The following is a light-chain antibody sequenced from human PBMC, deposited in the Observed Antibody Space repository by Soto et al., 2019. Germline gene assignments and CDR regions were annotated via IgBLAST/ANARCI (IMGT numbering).Light chain of an antibody. CDR1: QSVSSS. CDR2: DAS. Sequence: PGEIATLSCRASQSVSSSLAWYQQKPGQAPRLLIYDASNRATGIPARFSGSGSETDFNLTVSSLEPEDFAVYYCQQRSNWPLSFGGGTKVEIK. CDR3: QQRSNWPLS. J-gene: IGKJ4*01. V-gene: IGKV3-11*01.